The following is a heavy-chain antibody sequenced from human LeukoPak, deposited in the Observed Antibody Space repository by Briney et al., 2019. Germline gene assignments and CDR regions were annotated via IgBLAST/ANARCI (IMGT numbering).Heavy chain of an antibody. CDR3: AKDLAAAGSYYYYGMDV. CDR1: GFTFDDYA. CDR2: ISGDGGST. V-gene: IGHV3-43*02. Sequence: PGGSLRLSCAASGFTFDDYAMHWVRQGPGKGLEWVSLISGDGGSTYYADSVKGRFTISRDNSKNSLYLQMNSLRTEDTALYYCAKDLAAAGSYYYYGMDVWGQGTTVTVSS. D-gene: IGHD6-13*01. J-gene: IGHJ6*02.